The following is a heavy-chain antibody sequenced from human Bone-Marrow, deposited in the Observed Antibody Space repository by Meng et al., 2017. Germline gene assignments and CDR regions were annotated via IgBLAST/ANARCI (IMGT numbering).Heavy chain of an antibody. V-gene: IGHV4-31*01. CDR3: ARVGYSGSRVTSYYFDY. CDR2: IYYSGST. Sequence: HVEAEASVPGTVKPSQILCLTCTVSGRSISIGGYYWSWIRQHPGKGLEWIGYIYYSGSTYYNPSLKSLVTISVDTSKNQFSLKLSSVTAADTAVYYCARVGYSGSRVTSYYFDYWGQGTLVTVSS. J-gene: IGHJ4*02. D-gene: IGHD1-26*01. CDR1: GRSISIGGYY.